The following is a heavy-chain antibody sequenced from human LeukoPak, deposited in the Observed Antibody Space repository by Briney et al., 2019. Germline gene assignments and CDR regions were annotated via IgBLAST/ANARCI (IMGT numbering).Heavy chain of an antibody. Sequence: ASVKVSCKASGFTFTSSAMQWVRQARGQRLEWIGWIVVGSGNTNYAQKFQERVTITRDMSTSTAYMELSSLRSEDTAVYYCAASPEGRATHPDYWGQGTLVTVSS. J-gene: IGHJ4*02. D-gene: IGHD1-26*01. CDR3: AASPEGRATHPDY. CDR2: IVVGSGNT. V-gene: IGHV1-58*02. CDR1: GFTFTSSA.